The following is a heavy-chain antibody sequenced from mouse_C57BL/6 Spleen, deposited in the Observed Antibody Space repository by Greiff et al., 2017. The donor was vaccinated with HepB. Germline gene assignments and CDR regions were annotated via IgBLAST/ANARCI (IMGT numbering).Heavy chain of an antibody. CDR2: ISSGGDYI. Sequence: EVQLVESGEGLVKPGGSLKLSCAASGFTFSSYAMSWVRQTPEKRLEWVAYISSGGDYIYYADTVKGRFTIPRDNARNTLYLQMSSLKSEDTAMYYCTREAYYYGSSYPYAMDYWGQGTSVTVSS. J-gene: IGHJ4*01. D-gene: IGHD1-1*01. V-gene: IGHV5-9-1*02. CDR1: GFTFSSYA. CDR3: TREAYYYGSSYPYAMDY.